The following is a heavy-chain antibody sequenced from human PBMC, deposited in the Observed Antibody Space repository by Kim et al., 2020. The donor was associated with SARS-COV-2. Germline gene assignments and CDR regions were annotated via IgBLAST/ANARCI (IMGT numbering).Heavy chain of an antibody. Sequence: ADSVKGRFPISGDNAKNSLFLQRNSPRAEDTAVYYCARGISAAGTPFDYWGQGTLVTVSS. D-gene: IGHD6-13*01. CDR3: ARGISAAGTPFDY. J-gene: IGHJ4*02. V-gene: IGHV3-11*01.